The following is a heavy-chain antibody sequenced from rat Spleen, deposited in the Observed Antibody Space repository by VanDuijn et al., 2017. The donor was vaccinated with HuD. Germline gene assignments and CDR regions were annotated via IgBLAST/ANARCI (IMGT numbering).Heavy chain of an antibody. CDR2: INTSGGST. J-gene: IGHJ3*01. D-gene: IGHD4-6*01. CDR3: ARQGNWARWFPY. V-gene: IGHV5-25*01. Sequence: EVQLVESGGGLVQPGRSLKLSCVASGITFTNYDMAWVRQAPTKGLEWVASINTSGGSTYYRDSVKGRFTVSRDNAKSTLYLQMDSLRSEDTATYYCARQGNWARWFPYWGQGTQVTVSS. CDR1: GITFTNYD.